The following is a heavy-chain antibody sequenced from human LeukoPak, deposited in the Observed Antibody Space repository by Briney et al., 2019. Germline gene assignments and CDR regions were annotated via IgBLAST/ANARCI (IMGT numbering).Heavy chain of an antibody. Sequence: PSETLSLTCTVSGYSISSSYYWSWIRQPPGKGLEWIGYIYYSGSTNYNPSLKSRVTISVDTSKNQFSLKLSSVTAADTAVYYCARVRNWFDPWGQGTLVTVSS. CDR1: GYSISSSYY. J-gene: IGHJ5*02. V-gene: IGHV4-61*01. CDR3: ARVRNWFDP. CDR2: IYYSGST. D-gene: IGHD3-3*01.